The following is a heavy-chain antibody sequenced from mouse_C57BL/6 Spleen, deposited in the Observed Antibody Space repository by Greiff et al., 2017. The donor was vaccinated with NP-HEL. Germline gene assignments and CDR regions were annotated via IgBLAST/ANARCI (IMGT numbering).Heavy chain of an antibody. Sequence: VQLQQSGPELVKPGASVKISCKASGYTFTDYYMNWVKQSHGKSLEWIGDINPNNGGTSYNQKFKGKATLTVAQSYCNAYMELRSLTSEYSAVYYCATYYYGSSPYWYFDVWGTGTTVTVSS. J-gene: IGHJ1*03. D-gene: IGHD1-1*01. CDR1: GYTFTDYY. CDR2: INPNNGGT. CDR3: ATYYYGSSPYWYFDV. V-gene: IGHV1-26*01.